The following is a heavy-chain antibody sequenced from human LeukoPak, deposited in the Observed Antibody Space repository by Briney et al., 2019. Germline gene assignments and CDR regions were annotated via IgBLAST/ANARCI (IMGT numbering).Heavy chain of an antibody. D-gene: IGHD1-7*01. CDR1: GGSISSYY. CDR3: ARRRGAGTSINWFDP. V-gene: IGHV4-4*09. CDR2: IYTSGST. Sequence: ASETLSLTCTVSGGSISSYYWSWIRQPRGKGLEWFRYIYTSGSTNYNPSLKSRVPISVDTSKNQFSLKLSSVTAADTAVYYCARRRGAGTSINWFDPWGQGTLVTVSS. J-gene: IGHJ5*02.